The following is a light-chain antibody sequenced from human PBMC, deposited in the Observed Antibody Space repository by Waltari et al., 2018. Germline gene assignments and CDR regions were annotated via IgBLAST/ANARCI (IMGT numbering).Light chain of an antibody. CDR3: CSYAGRSTWV. CDR2: DVT. V-gene: IGLV2-14*03. CDR1: STDVGEYNY. Sequence: QSALTQPASVSGSPGKSITISCTGASTDVGEYNYVSWYQQIPGKAPKVIISDVTTRPSGVSTRFSGSQSGNSASLSISGLQAEDEAHYYCCSYAGRSTWVFGGGTKVTVL. J-gene: IGLJ3*02.